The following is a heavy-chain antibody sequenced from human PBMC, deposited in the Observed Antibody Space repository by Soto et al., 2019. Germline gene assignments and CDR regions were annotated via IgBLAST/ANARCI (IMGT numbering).Heavy chain of an antibody. CDR3: ARDNDRLQLGGNYFYILDV. CDR1: GGTFSSSA. J-gene: IGHJ6*02. Sequence: QVQLVQSGAAMQETGSSVKVSGKTSGGTFSSSAISWLRQAPGQGLEWMGGIIPLFRTPDYAQKFQGRVTIAADESTSTAYMELSSLRSEDTAVYYCARDNDRLQLGGNYFYILDVWGQGTNITVSS. V-gene: IGHV1-69*12. CDR2: IIPLFRTP. D-gene: IGHD4-4*01.